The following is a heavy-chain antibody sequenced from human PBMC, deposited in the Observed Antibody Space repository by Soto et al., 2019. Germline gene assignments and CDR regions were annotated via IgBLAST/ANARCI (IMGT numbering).Heavy chain of an antibody. Sequence: GSLRLSCAASGFTFSSYAMSWVRQAPGKGLEWVSSISGSGGSTYYADSVKGRFTISRDNSKNTLYLQMNSLRAEDTAVYYCAKDRSQNDDYIWGSYRMSAFDIWGQGTMVTVSS. D-gene: IGHD3-16*02. CDR3: AKDRSQNDDYIWGSYRMSAFDI. V-gene: IGHV3-23*01. J-gene: IGHJ3*02. CDR1: GFTFSSYA. CDR2: ISGSGGST.